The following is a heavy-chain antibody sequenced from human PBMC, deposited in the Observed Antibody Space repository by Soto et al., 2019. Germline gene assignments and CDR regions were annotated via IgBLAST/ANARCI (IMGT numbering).Heavy chain of an antibody. J-gene: IGHJ4*02. CDR3: ARVVVGSRLSLDY. V-gene: IGHV1-8*01. CDR1: GYTFTEND. D-gene: IGHD1-26*01. CDR2: MNPNSGNT. Sequence: QVQLVQSGAEVKRPGASVKVSCKASGYTFTENDINWVRQATGQGLEWMGWMNPNSGNTGYAQKFQGRVTMTRDNSITTAYMEMNRLTSEDTAVYYCARVVVGSRLSLDYWGQGTLVTISS.